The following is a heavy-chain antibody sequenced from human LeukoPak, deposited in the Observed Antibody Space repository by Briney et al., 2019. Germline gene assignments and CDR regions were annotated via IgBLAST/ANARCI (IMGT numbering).Heavy chain of an antibody. J-gene: IGHJ4*02. D-gene: IGHD2-15*01. V-gene: IGHV3-7*03. CDR3: AKGGSYVLPYYFDY. CDR2: IKQDGSEK. Sequence: PGGSLRLSCAASGFTFSSYWMSWVRQAPGKGLEWVANIKQDGSEKYYVDSVKGRFTISRDNAKNSLYLQMNSLRAEDMALYYCAKGGSYVLPYYFDYWGQGTLVTVSS. CDR1: GFTFSSYW.